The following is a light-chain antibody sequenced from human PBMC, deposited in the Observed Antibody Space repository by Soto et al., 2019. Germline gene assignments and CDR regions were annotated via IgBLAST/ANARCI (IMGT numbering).Light chain of an antibody. J-gene: IGLJ1*01. CDR1: TGAVTNGHY. CDR2: DTT. CDR3: LLSYNGPHV. V-gene: IGLV7-46*01. Sequence: QAVVTQEPSLTLSPGGTVTLTCGSSTGAVTNGHYPYWFQQKPGQAPRTLIYDTTNRHSWTPARFSGSLLGGKAALTLSGAQPEDEAEYYCLLSYNGPHVFGTGTKVTVL.